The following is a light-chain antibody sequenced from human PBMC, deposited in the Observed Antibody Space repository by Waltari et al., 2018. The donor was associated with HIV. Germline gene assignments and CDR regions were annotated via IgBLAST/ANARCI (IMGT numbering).Light chain of an antibody. CDR2: QDS. CDR1: QLGKRF. V-gene: IGLV3-1*01. CDR3: QACDSNTFV. Sequence: DLSQPASVSVSPGQTATVTCSGAQLGKRFVCWYRQQSGQSPAFIIFQDSRRPSGISDRFSGSTSGNKATLTIRGTQSIDEGDDYCQACDSNTFVFGSGTRVTVL. J-gene: IGLJ1*01.